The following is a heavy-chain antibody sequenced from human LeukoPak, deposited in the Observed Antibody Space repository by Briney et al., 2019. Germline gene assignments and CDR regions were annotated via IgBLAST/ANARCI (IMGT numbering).Heavy chain of an antibody. D-gene: IGHD3-10*01. Sequence: PGGSLRLSCAASGFTFDDYGMSWVRQAPGKGLEWVSGINWNGGSTGYADSVKGRFTISRDNAKNSLHLQMNSLRAEDTALYHCARERGNYYYYMDVWGKGTTVTVSS. CDR2: INWNGGST. CDR1: GFTFDDYG. V-gene: IGHV3-20*01. J-gene: IGHJ6*03. CDR3: ARERGNYYYYMDV.